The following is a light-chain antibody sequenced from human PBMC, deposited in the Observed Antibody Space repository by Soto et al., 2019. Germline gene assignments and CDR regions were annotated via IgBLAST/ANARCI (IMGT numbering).Light chain of an antibody. CDR2: GAS. V-gene: IGKV3-20*01. CDR1: QSVSSSY. J-gene: IGKJ1*01. CDR3: QQYCSSPWT. Sequence: EIVLTQSPGTLSLSPGERATLSCRASQSVSSSYLAWYQQKPGQAPRLLIYGASSRATGNPDRFSVSGSGTDFTLTISRLEPEDFSVYYCQQYCSSPWTFGQGTKVEIK.